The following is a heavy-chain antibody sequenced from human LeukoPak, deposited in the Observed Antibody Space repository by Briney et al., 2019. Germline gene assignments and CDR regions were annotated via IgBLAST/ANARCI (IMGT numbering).Heavy chain of an antibody. Sequence: GGSLRLSCVVSGLRFRNYGMHWVRQAPGKGLEWVAVIYYDGSNQYYADSVKGRFTVSRDNAKNTLYLQMDSLRAEDTAVYYCAKAPLRGIVVVINPSDCWGQGTLVIVSS. CDR3: AKAPLRGIVVVINPSDC. J-gene: IGHJ4*02. CDR1: GLRFRNYG. V-gene: IGHV3-33*06. D-gene: IGHD3-22*01. CDR2: IYYDGSNQ.